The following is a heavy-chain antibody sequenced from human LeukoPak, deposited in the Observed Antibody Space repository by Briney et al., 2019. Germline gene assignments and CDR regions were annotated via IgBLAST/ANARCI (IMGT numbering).Heavy chain of an antibody. CDR2: ISGSGGST. CDR3: AKGESNYYYYYMDV. Sequence: GGSLRLSCAASGFTFSNYATNWVRQAPGKGLEWVSSISGSGGSTYYADSVKGRFTISRDNSENTLYLHMNSLRAEDTAIYYCAKGESNYYYYYMDVWGKGTTVTVSS. D-gene: IGHD3-10*01. CDR1: GFTFSNYA. J-gene: IGHJ6*03. V-gene: IGHV3-23*01.